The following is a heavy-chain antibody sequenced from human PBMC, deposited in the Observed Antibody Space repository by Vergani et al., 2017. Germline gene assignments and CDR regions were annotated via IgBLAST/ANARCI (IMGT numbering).Heavy chain of an antibody. J-gene: IGHJ4*02. Sequence: VQLVQAGAEVQKPGATLKISCQVYGNSISDYYIHWLQQAPGKGLEWMGIINPSGGHTNYAQKFQGRVTMTRDTSTSTVYMELSSLRSEDTAIYYCARGDYGILTGYRYWGQGTLVTVSA. D-gene: IGHD3-9*01. CDR2: INPSGGHT. CDR3: ARGDYGILTGYRY. V-gene: IGHV1-46*03. CDR1: GNSISDYY.